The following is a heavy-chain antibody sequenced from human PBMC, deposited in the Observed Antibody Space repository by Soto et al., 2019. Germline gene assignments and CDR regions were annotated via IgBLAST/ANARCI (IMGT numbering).Heavy chain of an antibody. J-gene: IGHJ6*02. V-gene: IGHV3-49*04. CDR2: IRSKAYGGTT. Sequence: TGGSLRLSCVASGITFGSRAMSWVRQAPGEGLEWVGFIRSKAYGGTTEYAASVKGRFTISRDDSKSIAYLQMNSLKTEDTAVYYCTSPTETGYYYYGMDVWGQETTVTVSS. CDR1: GITFGSRA. D-gene: IGHD1-1*01. CDR3: TSPTETGYYYYGMDV.